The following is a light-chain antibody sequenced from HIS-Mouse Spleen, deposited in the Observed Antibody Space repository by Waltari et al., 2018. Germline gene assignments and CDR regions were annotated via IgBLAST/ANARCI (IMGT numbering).Light chain of an antibody. J-gene: IGLJ3*02. Sequence: QSALTQPASVSGSPGQSLTISCTGTSSDVGGYNYVSWYQPHPGKAPKLMIYEVSNRPSGVSNRFSGSKSGNTASLTISGLQAEDEADYYCSSYTSSSTLWVFGGGTKLTVL. V-gene: IGLV2-14*01. CDR3: SSYTSSSTLWV. CDR1: SSDVGGYNY. CDR2: EVS.